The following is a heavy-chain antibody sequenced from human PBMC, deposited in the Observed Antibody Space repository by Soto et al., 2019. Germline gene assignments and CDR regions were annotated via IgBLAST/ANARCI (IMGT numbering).Heavy chain of an antibody. Sequence: QLQLQESGPGLVKPSETLSLTCTVSGGSISSSSYYWGWIRQPPGKGLEWIGSIDYSWSTYYNPSLKRQVTISVDTSKNPFSLKLSSVTAADTAVYYCARLWYSRGWLGVYYFDYWGQGTLVTVSS. CDR1: GGSISSSSYY. J-gene: IGHJ4*02. V-gene: IGHV4-39*01. D-gene: IGHD6-19*01. CDR3: ARLWYSRGWLGVYYFDY. CDR2: IDYSWST.